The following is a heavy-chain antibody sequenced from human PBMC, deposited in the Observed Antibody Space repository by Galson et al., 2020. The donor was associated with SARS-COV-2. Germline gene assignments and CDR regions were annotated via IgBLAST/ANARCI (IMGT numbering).Heavy chain of an antibody. CDR3: ARARGGSYFGGMDV. CDR2: ISYDGSNK. D-gene: IGHD1-26*01. V-gene: IGHV3-30*04. J-gene: IGHJ6*02. Sequence: GGSLRLSCEASGFTFSSYAMHWVRQAPGKGLEWVAVISYDGSNKYYADSVKGRFTISRDNSKNTLYLQMNSLRAEDTAVYYCARARGGSYFGGMDVWGQGTTVTVSS. CDR1: GFTFSSYA.